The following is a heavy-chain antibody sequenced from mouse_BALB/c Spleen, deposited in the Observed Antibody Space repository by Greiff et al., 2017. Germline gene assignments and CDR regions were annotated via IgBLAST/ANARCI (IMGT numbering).Heavy chain of an antibody. J-gene: IGHJ2*01. CDR1: GYSITSGYY. CDR2: ISYDGSN. CDR3: ARGAYGYVGY. V-gene: IGHV3-6*02. Sequence: ESGPGLVKPSQSLSLTCSVTGYSITSGYYWNWIRQFPGNKLEWMGCISYDGSNNYNPSLKNRISITRDTSKNQFFLKLNSVTTEDTATYYCARGAYGYVGYWGQGTTLTVSS. D-gene: IGHD1-2*01.